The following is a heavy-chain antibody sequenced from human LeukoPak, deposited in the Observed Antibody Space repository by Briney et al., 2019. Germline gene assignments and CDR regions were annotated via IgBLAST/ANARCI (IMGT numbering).Heavy chain of an antibody. J-gene: IGHJ4*02. CDR1: GYTFTGYY. CDR3: ALSSSSSWEQYDY. D-gene: IGHD6-13*01. Sequence: ASVKVSCKASGYTFTGYYMHWVRQAPGQGLEWMGWINPNSGGTNYAQKFQGWVTVTRDTSISTAYMELSRLRSDDTAVYYCALSSSSSWEQYDYWGQGTLVTVSS. V-gene: IGHV1-2*04. CDR2: INPNSGGT.